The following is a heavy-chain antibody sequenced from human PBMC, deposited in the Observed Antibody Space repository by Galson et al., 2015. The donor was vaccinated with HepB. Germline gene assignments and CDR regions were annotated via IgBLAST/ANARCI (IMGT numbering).Heavy chain of an antibody. CDR3: ARDRRSIIEVSGPVDY. CDR2: INPNTGGT. V-gene: IGHV1-2*06. D-gene: IGHD5/OR15-5a*01. CDR1: GYTFTGYY. J-gene: IGHJ4*02. Sequence: SVKVSCKASGYTFTGYYMHWVRQAPGQGLEWMGRINPNTGGTSYAQKFQGRVTMTRDTSITTAYMEVSRLRSDDTAIYYCARDRRSIIEVSGPVDYWGQGTLVTVSS.